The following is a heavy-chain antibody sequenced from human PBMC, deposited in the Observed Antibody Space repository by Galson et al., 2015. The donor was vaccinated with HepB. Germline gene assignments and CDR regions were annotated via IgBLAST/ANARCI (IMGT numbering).Heavy chain of an antibody. J-gene: IGHJ4*02. Sequence: TFSDYYMSWIRQAPGKGLEWVSYISSSSSYTNYADSAKGRFTISRDNAKNSLYLQMNSLRAEDTAVYYCARDSGDYDPIDYWGQGTLVTVSS. D-gene: IGHD4-17*01. CDR1: TFSDYY. V-gene: IGHV3-11*06. CDR3: ARDSGDYDPIDY. CDR2: ISSSSSYT.